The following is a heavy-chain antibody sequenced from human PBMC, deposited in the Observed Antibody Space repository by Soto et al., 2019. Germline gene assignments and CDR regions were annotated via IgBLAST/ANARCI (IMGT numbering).Heavy chain of an antibody. D-gene: IGHD2-2*01. CDR1: GYTFTSYD. J-gene: IGHJ6*02. CDR3: ARGTNVVVPAAPQVFLWDV. V-gene: IGHV1-8*01. Sequence: ASVKVSCKASGYTFTSYDINWVRQATGQGLEWMGWMNPNSGNTGYAQKFQGRATMTRNTSISTAYMELSSLRSEDTAVYYCARGTNVVVPAAPQVFLWDVWGQGTTVTVSS. CDR2: MNPNSGNT.